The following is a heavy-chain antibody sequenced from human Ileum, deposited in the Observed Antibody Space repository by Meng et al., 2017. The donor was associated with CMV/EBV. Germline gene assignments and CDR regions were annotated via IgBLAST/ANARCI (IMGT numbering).Heavy chain of an antibody. Sequence: QVPVQQWGAGLLKPSETLSLTCVVHGGSFGDYYWSWIRQPPGKGLEWIGEINHSGSTNYNPSLKSRLIISVDTSKNQFSLRLSSVTAADTAVYYCARAQTNWIPLSIAARGEFDPWGQGILVTVSS. V-gene: IGHV4-34*01. D-gene: IGHD6-6*01. CDR3: ARAQTNWIPLSIAARGEFDP. J-gene: IGHJ5*02. CDR1: GGSFGDYY. CDR2: INHSGST.